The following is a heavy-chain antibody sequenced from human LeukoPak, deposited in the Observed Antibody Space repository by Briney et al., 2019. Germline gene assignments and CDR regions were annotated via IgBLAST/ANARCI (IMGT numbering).Heavy chain of an antibody. J-gene: IGHJ6*02. V-gene: IGHV1-69*13. CDR1: GGTLRNYL. D-gene: IGHD3-22*01. CDR3: ARDLLDYYDSSGYYAYYYYGMDV. Sequence: GASVKVSCKASGGTLRNYLITWVRQAPGQGLEWMGGIIPIFDITNYPQKFQGRVTITADESTSTAYMELSSLRSEDTAVYYCARDLLDYYDSSGYYAYYYYGMDVWGQGTTVTVSS. CDR2: IIPIFDIT.